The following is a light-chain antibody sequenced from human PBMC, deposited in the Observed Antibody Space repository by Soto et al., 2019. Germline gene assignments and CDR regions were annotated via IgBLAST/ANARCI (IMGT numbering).Light chain of an antibody. CDR3: QAWDSSTAV. Sequence: SYELTQPPSVSVSPGQAASITCSGDKLAYKYVCWFQQKPGQSPMMVIYQDNQRPSGIPERISGSSSGDTATLTIRGTQGMDEADYCCQAWDSSTAVFGGGTKLTVL. CDR1: KLAYKY. CDR2: QDN. V-gene: IGLV3-1*01. J-gene: IGLJ2*01.